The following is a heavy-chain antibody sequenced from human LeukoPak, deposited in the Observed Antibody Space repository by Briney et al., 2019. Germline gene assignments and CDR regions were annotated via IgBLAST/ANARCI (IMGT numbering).Heavy chain of an antibody. CDR3: ATLGGLYYESHGYPDFDH. CDR2: INQSGST. V-gene: IGHV4-34*01. J-gene: IGHJ4*02. Sequence: PSETLSLTCSVSGGSLSPYYWSWIRQPPGRGLEWLGGINQSGSTNYNPSLKSRVTISVEKFKNQSSLEVTSVTAADTAIYYCATLGGLYYESHGYPDFDHWGQGTLVTVSS. CDR1: GGSLSPYY. D-gene: IGHD3-22*01.